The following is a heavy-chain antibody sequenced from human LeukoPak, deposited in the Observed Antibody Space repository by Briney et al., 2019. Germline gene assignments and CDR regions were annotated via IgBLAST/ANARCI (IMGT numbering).Heavy chain of an antibody. Sequence: GGSLRLSCAASGFTFSSYSITWVRQAPGKWLDWVSSISGNSGFIYYADSVKGRFTISRDSAKNSLYLQINSLRAEDTAVYYCARDCSGGSCYLDYRGQGTLVTVSS. CDR2: ISGNSGFI. CDR3: ARDCSGGSCYLDY. CDR1: GFTFSSYS. J-gene: IGHJ4*02. D-gene: IGHD2-15*01. V-gene: IGHV3-21*01.